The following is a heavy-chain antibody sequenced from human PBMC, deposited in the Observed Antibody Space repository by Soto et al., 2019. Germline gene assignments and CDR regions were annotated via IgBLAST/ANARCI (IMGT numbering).Heavy chain of an antibody. CDR2: IIPIFGTA. CDR3: ARGSVRYCSGGSCSTYYYGMDV. CDR1: GGTFSSYA. D-gene: IGHD2-15*01. Sequence: SVKVSCKASGGTFSSYAISWVRQAPGQGLEWMGGIIPIFGTANYAQKVQGRVTITADKSTSTAYMELSSLRSEDTAVYYCARGSVRYCSGGSCSTYYYGMDVWGQGTTVTVSS. J-gene: IGHJ6*02. V-gene: IGHV1-69*06.